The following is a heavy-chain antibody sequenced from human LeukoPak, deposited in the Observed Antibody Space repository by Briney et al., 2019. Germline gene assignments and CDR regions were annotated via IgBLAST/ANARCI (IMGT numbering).Heavy chain of an antibody. CDR3: TRDSISCSGDTCYSGFDY. CDR2: ISSSSTTI. V-gene: IGHV3-48*02. CDR1: GFTFSRYG. D-gene: IGHD2-15*01. Sequence: PGGSLRLSCAASGFTFSRYGMNWVRQAPGKGLEWVSYISSSSTTIYYADSVKGRFTISRDNAKNSLYLQMNSLRDEDTAVYYCTRDSISCSGDTCYSGFDYWGPGTLVTVSS. J-gene: IGHJ4*02.